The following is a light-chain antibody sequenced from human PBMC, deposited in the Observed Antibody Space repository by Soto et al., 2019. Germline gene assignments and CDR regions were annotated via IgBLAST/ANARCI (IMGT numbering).Light chain of an antibody. CDR2: DVS. V-gene: IGLV2-14*01. CDR3: SSYRNTRTVV. J-gene: IGLJ2*01. CDR1: SSDVGGFNY. Sequence: QSALTQPASVSGSPGQSITISCTGTSSDVGGFNYVSWYQQHPVKVPKLIIYDVSNRPSGVSNRFSGSKSGNTASLTISGLQAEDEADYYCSSYRNTRTVVFGGGTKLTVL.